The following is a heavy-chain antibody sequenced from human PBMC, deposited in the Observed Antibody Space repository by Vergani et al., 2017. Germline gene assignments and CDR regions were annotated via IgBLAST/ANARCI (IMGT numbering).Heavy chain of an antibody. V-gene: IGHV4-39*01. CDR1: GASIRSRNYY. J-gene: IGHJ5*02. D-gene: IGHD6-19*01. CDR3: AGHSTVEWLVKLGWIDP. Sequence: QLQLQESGPGLVKPSATLSLTCSVSGASIRSRNYYWGWIRQPPGKGLEWIASIYYSGSTYYNPSRKSRVTISVDTSNNQFSLKLSSVTAADTAVYFCAGHSTVEWLVKLGWIDPWGQGILVTVSS. CDR2: IYYSGST.